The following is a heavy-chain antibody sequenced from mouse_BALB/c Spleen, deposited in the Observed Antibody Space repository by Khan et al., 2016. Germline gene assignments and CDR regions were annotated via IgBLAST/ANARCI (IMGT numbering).Heavy chain of an antibody. J-gene: IGHJ4*01. D-gene: IGHD2-3*01. Sequence: QIQLVQSGPELKKPGETVKISCKASGYTFTNYGMNWVKQAPGKGLKWMGWINTNTGEPTSAEEFKGRFAFSLETSASTAYLQINNLKNEDTATYFCARDGYYFMDYWGQGTSVTVSS. V-gene: IGHV9-3*02. CDR2: INTNTGEP. CDR3: ARDGYYFMDY. CDR1: GYTFTNYG.